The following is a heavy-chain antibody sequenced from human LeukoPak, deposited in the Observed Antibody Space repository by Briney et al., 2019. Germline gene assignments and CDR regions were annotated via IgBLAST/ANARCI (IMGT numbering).Heavy chain of an antibody. Sequence: SETLSLTCTVSGGSIRSGDYYWSWIRQPPGKGLEWIGYIYYSGSTYYNPSLMSRVTISVDTSKNQFSLKLSSVTAADTAVYYCAREIAAAGTWDYWGQGTLVTVSS. V-gene: IGHV4-30-4*01. CDR3: AREIAAAGTWDY. CDR1: GGSIRSGDYY. CDR2: IYYSGST. J-gene: IGHJ4*02. D-gene: IGHD6-13*01.